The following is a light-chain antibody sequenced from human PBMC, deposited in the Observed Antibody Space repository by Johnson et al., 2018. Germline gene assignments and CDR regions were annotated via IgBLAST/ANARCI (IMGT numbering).Light chain of an antibody. CDR2: ENN. J-gene: IGLJ1*01. CDR1: SSNIGNNY. Sequence: QSVLTQPPSVSAAPGQKVTISCSGSSSNIGNNYVSWYQQLPGTAPKLLIYENNKRPSGIPDRFSGSKSGTSATLGLHGLQTGDEADYYCGTWDSSLRSGNVFGTGTKVTVL. V-gene: IGLV1-51*02. CDR3: GTWDSSLRSGNV.